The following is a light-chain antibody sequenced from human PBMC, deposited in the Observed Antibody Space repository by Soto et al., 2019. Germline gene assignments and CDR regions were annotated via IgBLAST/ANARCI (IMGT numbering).Light chain of an antibody. V-gene: IGKV3-15*01. CDR2: DTS. CDR1: QSVSIH. J-gene: IGKJ5*01. CDR3: QQYSNWPPIT. Sequence: ETVMTQSPGTLSVSLGERATLSCSASQSVSIHLAWYQQKPGQAPRLLIYDTSTRATGIPARFSGSGSGTEFTLTIRSLQSEDFAVYYCQQYSNWPPITCGQGTRREIK.